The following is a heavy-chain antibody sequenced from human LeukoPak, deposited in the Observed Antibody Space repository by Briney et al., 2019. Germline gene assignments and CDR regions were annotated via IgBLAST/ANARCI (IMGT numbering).Heavy chain of an antibody. CDR3: ARGSEYDILTGYS. D-gene: IGHD3-9*01. CDR2: IWYDGSNK. V-gene: IGHV3-33*01. J-gene: IGHJ4*02. CDR1: GFTFSSYG. Sequence: GSLRLSCAASGFTFSSYGMHWVRQAPGKGLEWVAVIWYDGSNKYYADSVKGRFTISRDNSKNTLYLQMNSLRAEDTAVYYCARGSEYDILTGYSWGQGTLVTVSS.